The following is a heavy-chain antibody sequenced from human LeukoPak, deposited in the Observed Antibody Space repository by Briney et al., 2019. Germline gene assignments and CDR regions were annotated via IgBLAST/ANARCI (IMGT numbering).Heavy chain of an antibody. D-gene: IGHD1-1*01. CDR1: GGSISSGGYY. Sequence: SETLSLTCTVSGGSISSGGYYWSWLRQHPGKGLEWIGYIYYSGSTYYNPSLKSRVTISVDTSKNQFSLKLSSVTAADTAVYYCARFTSGGWFDPWGQGTLVTVSS. J-gene: IGHJ5*02. V-gene: IGHV4-31*03. CDR3: ARFTSGGWFDP. CDR2: IYYSGST.